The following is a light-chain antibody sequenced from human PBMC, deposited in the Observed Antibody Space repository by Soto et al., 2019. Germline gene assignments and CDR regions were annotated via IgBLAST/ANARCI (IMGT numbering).Light chain of an antibody. CDR1: SSNLGAAYD. CDR2: GNN. J-gene: IGLJ3*02. V-gene: IGLV1-40*01. CDR3: QSYDISLSASV. Sequence: QAVVTQPPSVSGAPGQRVTISCTGSSSNLGAAYDVHWYQQLRGTAPKLLIYGNNRRPSGVPDRFSGSKSGTSASLAITGLQAEDEADYYCQSYDISLSASVFGGGTKVTVL.